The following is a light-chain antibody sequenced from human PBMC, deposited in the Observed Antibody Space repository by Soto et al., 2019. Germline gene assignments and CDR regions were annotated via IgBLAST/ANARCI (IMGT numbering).Light chain of an antibody. CDR3: QPSYRIPYT. CDR2: WAS. V-gene: IGKV4-1*01. Sequence: DIVMTQSPDSLAVSLGERATINCKSSQSVLSSSNNKNFLAWYQQKPGQSPKLFIYWASTRESVVPDRFSGSGSGTDFTLTIGSLEAEDVAVYSCQPSYRIPYTLGQGNKLEIK. CDR1: QSVLSSSNNKNF. J-gene: IGKJ2*01.